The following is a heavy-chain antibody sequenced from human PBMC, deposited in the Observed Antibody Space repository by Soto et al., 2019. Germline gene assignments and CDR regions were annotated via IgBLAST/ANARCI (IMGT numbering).Heavy chain of an antibody. V-gene: IGHV3-23*01. J-gene: IGHJ4*02. CDR3: AKEIIYDTGGD. D-gene: IGHD2-8*02. CDR1: GFTFSSYA. CDR2: MSGSGGST. Sequence: EVQLLESGGGLVQPGGSLRLSCAASGFTFSSYAMSWVRQAPGKGLEWVSAMSGSGGSTYYADSVKGRFAISRDNSKNTLYLQMNSLRAEDTALYYCAKEIIYDTGGDWGQGTLVTVSS.